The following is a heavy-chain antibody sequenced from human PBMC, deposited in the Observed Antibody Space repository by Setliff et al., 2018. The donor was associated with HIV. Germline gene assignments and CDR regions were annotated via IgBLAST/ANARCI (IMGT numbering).Heavy chain of an antibody. V-gene: IGHV4-31*03. D-gene: IGHD2-15*01. J-gene: IGHJ4*02. CDR1: GGSISSGGYY. Sequence: SETLSLTCTVSGGSISSGGYYWSWIRQHPGKGLEWIGYIYYSGSTYYNPSLKSRVAISVDTSKNHFSLNLTSVTAADTAIYFCARVGGKGYSNFLDSWGQGLLVTVSS. CDR2: IYYSGST. CDR3: ARVGGKGYSNFLDS.